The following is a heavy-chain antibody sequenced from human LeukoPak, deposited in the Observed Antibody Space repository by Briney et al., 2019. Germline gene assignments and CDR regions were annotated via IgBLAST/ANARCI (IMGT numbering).Heavy chain of an antibody. J-gene: IGHJ4*02. CDR1: GASISALY. CDR3: ARPRGATTMFDY. CDR2: TYYSGRP. Sequence: SETLSLTCAVYGASISALYWGWIRQSPGKGLEWIGYTYYSGRPTYNPSLKGRVTISLDTSKNQFSLKLSSVTAADTAVYYCARPRGATTMFDYWGQGTLVTVSS. D-gene: IGHD1-26*01. V-gene: IGHV4-59*08.